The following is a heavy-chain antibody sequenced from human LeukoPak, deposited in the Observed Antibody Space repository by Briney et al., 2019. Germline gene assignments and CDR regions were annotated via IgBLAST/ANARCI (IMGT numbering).Heavy chain of an antibody. V-gene: IGHV4-39*07. D-gene: IGHD4-23*01. J-gene: IGHJ2*01. CDR2: IYNSGST. CDR3: ARSGNSWYFYL. CDR1: GGSISSSSYY. Sequence: SETLSLTCTVSGGSISSSSYYWGWIRQPPGKGLEWIGEIYNSGSTNYNPSLKSRVTISVDKSKNQFSLRLSSVTAADTAVYYCARSGNSWYFYLWGRGTLVTVSS.